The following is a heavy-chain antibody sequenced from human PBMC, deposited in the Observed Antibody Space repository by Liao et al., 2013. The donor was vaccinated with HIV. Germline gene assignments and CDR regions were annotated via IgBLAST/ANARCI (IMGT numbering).Heavy chain of an antibody. Sequence: QVLLQESGPGLVAPSQTLSLTCTVSGGSISSGSYYWTWIRQPAGKGLEWIGRIYTSGSTNYNPSLKSRVAIFLHMSKNQFSLELTSMTAADTAVYYCAREVVDNWNYGNSYYYYMDVWGKGTTVTVSS. D-gene: IGHD1-7*01. J-gene: IGHJ6*03. CDR1: GGSISSGSYY. V-gene: IGHV4-61*02. CDR2: IYTSGST. CDR3: AREVVDNWNYGNSYYYYMDV.